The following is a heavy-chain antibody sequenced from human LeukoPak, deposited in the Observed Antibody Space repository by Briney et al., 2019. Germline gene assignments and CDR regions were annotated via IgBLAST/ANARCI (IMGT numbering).Heavy chain of an antibody. CDR2: IIPIFGTA. D-gene: IGHD1-14*01. J-gene: IGHJ5*02. CDR1: GGTFSSYA. V-gene: IGHV1-69*01. CDR3: ARGGAGSDRLDP. Sequence: ASVKVSCKASGGTFSSYAISWVRQAPGQGLEWMGGIIPIFGTANYAQKFQGRDTITADESTSTAYMELSRLRSEDTAVYYCARGGAGSDRLDPWGQGTLVTVSS.